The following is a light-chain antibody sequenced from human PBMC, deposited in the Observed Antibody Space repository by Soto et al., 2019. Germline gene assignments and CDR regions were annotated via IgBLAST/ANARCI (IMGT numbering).Light chain of an antibody. CDR3: QPYDSSRVV. V-gene: IGLV1-40*01. CDR2: GNT. J-gene: IGLJ2*01. CDR1: SSNIGAGYD. Sequence: QPVLTQPPSVSGAPEQRVTISCTGNSSNIGAGYDVHRYQQFPRAAPKVLIPGNTNRRAGVPARFSGSKSGTSASLAITGLQAEDEADYYCQPYDSSRVVFGGGTTLTVL.